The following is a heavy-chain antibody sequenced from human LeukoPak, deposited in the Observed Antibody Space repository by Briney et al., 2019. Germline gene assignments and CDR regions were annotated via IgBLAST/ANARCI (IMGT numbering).Heavy chain of an antibody. V-gene: IGHV3-74*01. Sequence: GGSLRLSCAASGFTFSSYWMHWVRQAPGKGLVWVSRINSDGSSTSYADSVKGRFTISRDNAKNTLYLQMNSLRAEDTAVYYCARGRFQYYYDSSGYPKGFAPGGQGTLVTVSS. CDR2: INSDGSST. J-gene: IGHJ5*02. D-gene: IGHD3-22*01. CDR1: GFTFSSYW. CDR3: ARGRFQYYYDSSGYPKGFAP.